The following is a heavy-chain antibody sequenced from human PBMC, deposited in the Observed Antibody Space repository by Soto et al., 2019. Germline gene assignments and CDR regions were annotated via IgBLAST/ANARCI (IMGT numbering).Heavy chain of an antibody. CDR2: IYPGDSDT. CDR1: GYSFTRYW. D-gene: IGHD3-22*01. J-gene: IGHJ3*02. Sequence: GEALKVSCKGSGYSFTRYWIGWVRQMPGRGLEWMGIIYPGDSDTRYSPSFQGQVTISADKSISTAYLQWSSLKASDTAMYYCARPDYYDSSGYYPDDAFDIWGQGTMVTVSS. V-gene: IGHV5-51*01. CDR3: ARPDYYDSSGYYPDDAFDI.